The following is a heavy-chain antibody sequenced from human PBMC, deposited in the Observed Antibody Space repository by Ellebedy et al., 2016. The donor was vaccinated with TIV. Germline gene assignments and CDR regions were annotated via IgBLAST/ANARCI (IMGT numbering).Heavy chain of an antibody. D-gene: IGHD5-18*01. Sequence: GESLKISCAASGFTFSPYAMAWVRQAPGKGLEWVSGIVGSGAQKYADSVKGRFTISRDNSKITVDLQMNSLRAEDTAVYFCAKDRTPGDGYWVFDNWGQGTLVSVSS. J-gene: IGHJ4*02. CDR2: IVGSGA. CDR3: AKDRTPGDGYWVFDN. CDR1: GFTFSPYA. V-gene: IGHV3-23*01.